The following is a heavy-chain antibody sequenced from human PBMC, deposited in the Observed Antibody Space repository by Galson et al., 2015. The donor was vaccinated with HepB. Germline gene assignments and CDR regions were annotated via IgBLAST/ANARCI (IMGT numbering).Heavy chain of an antibody. J-gene: IGHJ4*02. Sequence: SLRLSCAASGFPFSSYAMSWVRQAQGKGLEWVSAISGSGGSTYHADSVKGRFTISRDNSKNTRYLQMNSLRAEDTAVYYCAIKDGSDYSSGYYDYWGQGTQVTVSS. D-gene: IGHD3-22*01. CDR2: ISGSGGST. CDR1: GFPFSSYA. V-gene: IGHV3-23*01. CDR3: AIKDGSDYSSGYYDY.